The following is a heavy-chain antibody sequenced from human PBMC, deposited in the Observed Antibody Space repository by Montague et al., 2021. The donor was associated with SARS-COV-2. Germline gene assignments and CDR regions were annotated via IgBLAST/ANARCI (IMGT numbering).Heavy chain of an antibody. J-gene: IGHJ3*02. CDR2: VCRLRLT. Sequence: SETLSLTCAVALHSGVGEFRRRSEEHTAELLSSWDLVCRLRLTKNNPSLKSRATISRDTSKNQFSLKVRSVTAADTAVYYCARETMTADAFDIWGQGTMVTVSS. CDR1: LHSGVGEF. CDR3: ARETMTADAFDI. D-gene: IGHD1-14*01. V-gene: IGHV4-59*02.